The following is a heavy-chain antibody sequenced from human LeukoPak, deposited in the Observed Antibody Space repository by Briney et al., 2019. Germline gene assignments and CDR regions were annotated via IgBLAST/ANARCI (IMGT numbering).Heavy chain of an antibody. Sequence: PGGSLRLSCAASGFTVRDYWMHWVRQAPGKGLVWVSRINSYARRPSYADFVKVRFTISRDNAKNTLYLQMNSLRVEDTALYYCARETREAGSGDHQTDAFDIWGQGTMVSVSS. CDR2: INSYARRP. CDR3: ARETREAGSGDHQTDAFDI. CDR1: GFTVRDYW. V-gene: IGHV3-74*01. J-gene: IGHJ3*02. D-gene: IGHD2-15*01.